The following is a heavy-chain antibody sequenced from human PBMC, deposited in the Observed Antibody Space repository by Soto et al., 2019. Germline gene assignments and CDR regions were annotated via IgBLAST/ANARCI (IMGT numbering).Heavy chain of an antibody. D-gene: IGHD3-22*01. CDR2: IFHSGIT. CDR1: GDSFSNHY. Sequence: KAXETLSLTCTISGDSFSNHYWTWIRQSPGKGLEWIGYIFHSGITDYNPSVKSRVTISIDKSRNLFSLNLTSVTAADTAVYYCARDRYFYDSRGYYRTLDYWGQGTLVTVSS. J-gene: IGHJ4*02. CDR3: ARDRYFYDSRGYYRTLDY. V-gene: IGHV4-59*11.